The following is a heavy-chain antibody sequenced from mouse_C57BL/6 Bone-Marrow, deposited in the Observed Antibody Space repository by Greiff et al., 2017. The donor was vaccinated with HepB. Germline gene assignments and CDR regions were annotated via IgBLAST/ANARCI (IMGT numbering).Heavy chain of an antibody. V-gene: IGHV1-15*01. Sequence: VQLQQSGAELVRPGASVTLSCKASGYTFTDYEMHWVKQTPVHGLEWIGAIDPETGGTAYNQKFKGKAILTADKSSSTAYMELRSLTSEDSAVYYCTRWPIFYYGSSYWYFDVWGTGTTVTVSS. J-gene: IGHJ1*03. CDR1: GYTFTDYE. CDR2: IDPETGGT. D-gene: IGHD1-1*01. CDR3: TRWPIFYYGSSYWYFDV.